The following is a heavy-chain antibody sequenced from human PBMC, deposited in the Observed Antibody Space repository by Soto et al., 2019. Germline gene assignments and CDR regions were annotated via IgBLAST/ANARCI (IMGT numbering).Heavy chain of an antibody. D-gene: IGHD1-1*01. CDR2: INAANGDT. CDR1: GYTFTSYC. CDR3: VRRHVSTTGIDWFDP. J-gene: IGHJ5*02. V-gene: IGHV1-3*01. Sequence: ASVKVSCKASGYTFTSYCIHWVRQAPGQRLEWMGWINAANGDTKYSPKFQGRVTITRDTSASTAYMELSSLRSEDTAVYYCVRRHVSTTGIDWFDPWGQGTLVTVSS.